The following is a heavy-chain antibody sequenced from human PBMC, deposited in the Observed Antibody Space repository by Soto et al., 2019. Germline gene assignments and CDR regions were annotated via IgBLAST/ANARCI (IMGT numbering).Heavy chain of an antibody. Sequence: QVQLLQSGAEVKKPGASVKISCKASGYTFSFDYLSWVRRAPGQGLQWMGKINTDGGATTYAQSFQGRVSITSDASTGTVYMELSSLTSDDTAVYYCAKGRRNTFWGQGTLVSVSS. J-gene: IGHJ4*02. D-gene: IGHD3-10*01. CDR2: INTDGGAT. V-gene: IGHV1-46*01. CDR1: GYTFSFDY. CDR3: AKGRRNTF.